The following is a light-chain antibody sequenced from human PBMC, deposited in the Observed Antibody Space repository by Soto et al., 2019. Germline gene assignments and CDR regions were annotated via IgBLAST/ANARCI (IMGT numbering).Light chain of an antibody. CDR3: GTWDSSLSAVV. J-gene: IGLJ2*01. V-gene: IGLV1-51*02. Sequence: QSALTQPPSVSAAPGQKVTISCSGSSSNIGNNYVSWYQQLPGTAPKLLIYENNKRPSGIPDRFSGSKSGTSATLGITGLQTGDEADYYCGTWDSSLSAVVFGGGIKLTVL. CDR2: ENN. CDR1: SSNIGNNY.